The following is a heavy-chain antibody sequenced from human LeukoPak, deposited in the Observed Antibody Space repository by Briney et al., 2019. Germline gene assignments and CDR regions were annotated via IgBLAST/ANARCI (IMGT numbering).Heavy chain of an antibody. Sequence: PGGSLRLSCAASGFTFSSYAMSWVRQAPGKGLEWVAVISYDGSNKYYADSVKGRFTISRDNSKNTLYLQMNSLRAEDTAVYYCAREARRYCSGGSCRNWFDPWGQGTLVTVSS. J-gene: IGHJ5*02. CDR1: GFTFSSYA. D-gene: IGHD2-15*01. V-gene: IGHV3-30-3*01. CDR3: AREARRYCSGGSCRNWFDP. CDR2: ISYDGSNK.